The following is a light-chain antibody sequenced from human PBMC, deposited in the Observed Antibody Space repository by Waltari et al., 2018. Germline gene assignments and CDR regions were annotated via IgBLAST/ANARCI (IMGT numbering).Light chain of an antibody. Sequence: IVMTQFPATLSVSPGESATLPCRPSQSVSSNLAWYQHRPGQAPRLLIYDASTRPTSISARFSGTGSGTEFTLTIRSLQSEDSAVYYCQQYNRWPPITFGQGTRLEIK. V-gene: IGKV3-15*01. J-gene: IGKJ5*01. CDR2: DAS. CDR3: QQYNRWPPIT. CDR1: QSVSSN.